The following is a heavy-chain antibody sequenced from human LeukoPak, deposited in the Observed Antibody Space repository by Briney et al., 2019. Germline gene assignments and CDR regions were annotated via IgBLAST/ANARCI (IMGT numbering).Heavy chain of an antibody. Sequence: SSETLSLTCTVSGGSISSSSYYSGWIRQPPGKGLEWIGSIYYSGSTYYNPSLKSRVTISVDTSKNQFSLKLSSVTAADTAVYYCARSPGEGYYYYYYMDVWGKGTTVTVSS. V-gene: IGHV4-39*07. CDR3: ARSPGEGYYYYYYMDV. D-gene: IGHD7-27*01. CDR2: IYYSGST. CDR1: GGSISSSSYY. J-gene: IGHJ6*03.